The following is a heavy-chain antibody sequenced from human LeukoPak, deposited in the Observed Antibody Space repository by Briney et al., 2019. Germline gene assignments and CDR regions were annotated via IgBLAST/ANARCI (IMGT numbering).Heavy chain of an antibody. J-gene: IGHJ4*02. CDR2: ISSSGSTI. V-gene: IGHV3-11*01. Sequence: GGSERLSCAASGFTFSDYYMSWIRQAPGKGLEWVSYISSSGSTIYYADSVKGRFTISRDNAKNSLYLQMNSLRAEDTAVYYCARDHLDGTPFDYWGQGTLVTVSS. D-gene: IGHD3-9*01. CDR1: GFTFSDYY. CDR3: ARDHLDGTPFDY.